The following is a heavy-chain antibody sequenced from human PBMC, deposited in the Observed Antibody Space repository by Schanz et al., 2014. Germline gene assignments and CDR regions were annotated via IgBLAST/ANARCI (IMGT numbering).Heavy chain of an antibody. V-gene: IGHV3-72*01. CDR1: GFAFNNYG. CDR3: VRLDVHDY. Sequence: VQLAESGGGVVQPGRSLRLSCAASGFAFNNYGMHWVRQAPGKGLEWVGHSRNKGHSYTSEYAASVKGRFTISRDDSRNSLYLQMSSLKTEDTAVYYCVRLDVHDYWGQGTLVTDSA. CDR2: SRNKGHSYTS. J-gene: IGHJ4*02. D-gene: IGHD3-16*01.